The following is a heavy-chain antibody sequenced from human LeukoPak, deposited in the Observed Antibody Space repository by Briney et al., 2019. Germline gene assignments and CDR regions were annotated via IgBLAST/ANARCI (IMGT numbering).Heavy chain of an antibody. Sequence: SETLSLTCTVSGGSISSSSYYWGWIRQPPGKGLEWIGHIYYSGSTNYSPSLKSRVTISVDTSKNQFSLKLSSVTAADTAVYYCARLSSLANIAARGRTWLDPWGQGSLVTVSS. CDR3: ARLSSLANIAARGRTWLDP. CDR2: IYYSGST. J-gene: IGHJ5*02. CDR1: GGSISSSSYY. D-gene: IGHD6-6*01. V-gene: IGHV4-61*05.